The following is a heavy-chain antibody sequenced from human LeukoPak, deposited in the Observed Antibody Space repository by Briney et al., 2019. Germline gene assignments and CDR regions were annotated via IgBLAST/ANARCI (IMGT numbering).Heavy chain of an antibody. CDR3: AKELESSGSWDY. V-gene: IGHV3-23*01. CDR2: ISGSRGST. J-gene: IGHJ4*02. CDR1: GFTFSNYI. D-gene: IGHD3-22*01. Sequence: GSLRLSCAASGFTFSNYIMSWVRQAPGKGLEWVSAISGSRGSTYYADSVKGRFTISRDNSKNTLDLQMNSLRAEDTAVYFCAKELESSGSWDYWGQGTLVTVSS.